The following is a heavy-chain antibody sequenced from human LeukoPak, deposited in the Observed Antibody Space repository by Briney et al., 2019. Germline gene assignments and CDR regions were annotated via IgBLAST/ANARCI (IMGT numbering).Heavy chain of an antibody. J-gene: IGHJ4*02. V-gene: IGHV1-2*02. CDR2: IDPNSGGT. CDR1: GYTFTSYY. D-gene: IGHD6-13*01. Sequence: ASVKVSCKASGYTFTSYYIHWVRQAPGQGLEWMGWIDPNSGGTDYAQKFQGRVTVTRDTSISTAYMELSRLRSDDTAVYYCARDKSSSWYGGVDHWGQGTLVTVSS. CDR3: ARDKSSSWYGGVDH.